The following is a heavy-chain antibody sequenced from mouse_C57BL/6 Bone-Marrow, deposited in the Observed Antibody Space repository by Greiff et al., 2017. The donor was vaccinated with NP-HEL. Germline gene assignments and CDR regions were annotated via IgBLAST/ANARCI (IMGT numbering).Heavy chain of an antibody. CDR1: GYTFTSYW. J-gene: IGHJ3*01. CDR3: ARAHYGSSWFAY. Sequence: QVQLQQSGAELVKPGASVKMSCKASGYTFTSYWITWVKQRPGQGLEWIGDIYPGSGSTNYNEKFKSKATLTVDTSSSTAYMQLSSLTSEDSAVYYCARAHYGSSWFAYWGQGTLVTVSA. V-gene: IGHV1-55*01. D-gene: IGHD1-1*01. CDR2: IYPGSGST.